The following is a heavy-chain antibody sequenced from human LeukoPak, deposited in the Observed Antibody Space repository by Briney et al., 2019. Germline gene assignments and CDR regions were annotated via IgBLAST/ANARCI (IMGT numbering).Heavy chain of an antibody. V-gene: IGHV5-51*01. J-gene: IGHJ3*01. CDR1: GSTFSNYW. CDR3: ARPLDPGTTSGFDL. CDR2: IYPGDSDT. D-gene: IGHD3-10*01. Sequence: GESLKISCQAFGSTFSNYWIGWVRQLPGKGLEWMGIIYPGDSDTRYSPSFQGQVTISADKSINTAYLQCSKLRASDTAMYYCARPLDPGTTSGFDLWGQGTMVTVSS.